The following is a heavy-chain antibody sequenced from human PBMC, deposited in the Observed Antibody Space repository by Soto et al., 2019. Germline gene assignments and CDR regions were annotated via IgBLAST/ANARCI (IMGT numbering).Heavy chain of an antibody. CDR2: ISSDGSNK. D-gene: IGHD3-10*01. Sequence: PVGSLRLSCAASGFNFEDFSMHWVRQAPGKGLEWVALISSDGSNKYYPDSVKGRFTFSRDNSKNTLYLQVNSLRPEDTGVYYCARDRGWNFDYWGQGTLVTVSS. CDR3: ARDRGWNFDY. CDR1: GFNFEDFS. J-gene: IGHJ4*02. V-gene: IGHV3-30*03.